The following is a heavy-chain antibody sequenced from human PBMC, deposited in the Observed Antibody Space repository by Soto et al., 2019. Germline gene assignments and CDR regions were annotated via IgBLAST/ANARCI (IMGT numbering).Heavy chain of an antibody. Sequence: PSQTLSLTCAISGDSVSSNSAAWNWIRQSPSRGLEWLGRAYYRSQWYYDSAVSVRSRITVIPDTSKNQFSLQLNSVTVAVTAVYYCARVPSRLFYFDYWGQGTLVTVSS. CDR3: ARVPSRLFYFDY. CDR1: GDSVSSNSAA. V-gene: IGHV6-1*01. CDR2: AYYRSQWYY. J-gene: IGHJ4*02.